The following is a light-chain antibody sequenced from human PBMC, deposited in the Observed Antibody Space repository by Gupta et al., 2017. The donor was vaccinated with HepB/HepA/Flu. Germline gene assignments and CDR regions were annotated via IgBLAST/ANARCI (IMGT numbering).Light chain of an antibody. V-gene: IGLV1-47*01. CDR2: RNN. Sequence: SVLPQPPSASGTPGQRFTICCSGSSSNIGSNYVYWYQQLPGTAPKLLIYRNNQRPSGVPDRFSGSKSGTSASLAISGLRSEDEADYYCAAWDDSLSGWVFGGGTKLTVL. CDR3: AAWDDSLSGWV. CDR1: SSNIGSNY. J-gene: IGLJ3*02.